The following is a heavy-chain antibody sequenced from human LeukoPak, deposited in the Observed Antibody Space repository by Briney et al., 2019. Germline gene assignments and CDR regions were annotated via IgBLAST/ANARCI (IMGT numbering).Heavy chain of an antibody. J-gene: IGHJ5*02. D-gene: IGHD3-3*01. CDR3: AREAMPLEWLVYAPGDCGWFDP. V-gene: IGHV1-69*05. Sequence: SVKVSCKASGGTFSSYAISWVRQAPGQGLEWMGGIIPIFGTANYAQKFQGRVTITTDESTSTAYMELSSLRSEDTAVYYCAREAMPLEWLVYAPGDCGWFDPWGQGTLVTVSS. CDR2: IIPIFGTA. CDR1: GGTFSSYA.